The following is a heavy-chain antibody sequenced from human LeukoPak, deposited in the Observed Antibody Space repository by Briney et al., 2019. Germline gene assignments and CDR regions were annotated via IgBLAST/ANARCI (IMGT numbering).Heavy chain of an antibody. Sequence: ASVKVSCKASGYTFTSYGISWVRQAPGQGLEWMGWISAYNGNTNYAQKLQGRVTMTTDTSTSTAYMELRSLRSDDTAVYYCASARYCSGGSCWPLDYWGQGTLVTVSS. V-gene: IGHV1-18*01. D-gene: IGHD2-15*01. J-gene: IGHJ4*02. CDR1: GYTFTSYG. CDR3: ASARYCSGGSCWPLDY. CDR2: ISAYNGNT.